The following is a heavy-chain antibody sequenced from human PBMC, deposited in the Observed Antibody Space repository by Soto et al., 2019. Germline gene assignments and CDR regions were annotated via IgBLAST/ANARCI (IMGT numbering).Heavy chain of an antibody. CDR1: GFTFSNYA. CDR2: VSYDGSKQ. Sequence: QVLLVESGGGVVQPGRSLRVSCAASGFTFSNYAMHWVRQAPGKGLEWVAVVSYDGSKQFYADSVEGRFTISRDSSESTLYLHMDNLRDEDTAVYYCARDRVYYYDNSGYYNFDYWGQGTLVTVSS. J-gene: IGHJ4*02. D-gene: IGHD3-22*01. CDR3: ARDRVYYYDNSGYYNFDY. V-gene: IGHV3-30-3*01.